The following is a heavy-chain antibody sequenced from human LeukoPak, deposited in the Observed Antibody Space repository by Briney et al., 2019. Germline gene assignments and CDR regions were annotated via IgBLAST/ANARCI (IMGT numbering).Heavy chain of an antibody. D-gene: IGHD3-10*01. J-gene: IGHJ4*02. CDR2: IYYSGST. V-gene: IGHV4-39*07. CDR1: GGSISSSSYY. CDR3: ARVRGVYFDY. Sequence: SETLSLTCTVSGGSISSSSYYWGWIRQPPGKGLEWIGSIYYSGSTYYNPSLKSRVTISVDTSKNQFSLKLSSVTAADTAVYYCARVRGVYFDYWGQGTLVTVSS.